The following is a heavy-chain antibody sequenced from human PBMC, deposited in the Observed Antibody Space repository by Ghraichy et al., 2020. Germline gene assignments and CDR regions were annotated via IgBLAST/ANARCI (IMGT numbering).Heavy chain of an antibody. CDR3: AKRRGSSTRCYDY. Sequence: GGSLRLSCAASGFTFSNYAMTWVRQAPGKGLEWVLTISGSGDSTYYADSVKGRFTISRDNSKNTLYLQMNSLRAEDTALYYCAKRRGSSTRCYDYWGQGTLVTVSS. J-gene: IGHJ4*02. D-gene: IGHD2-2*01. CDR1: GFTFSNYA. CDR2: ISGSGDST. V-gene: IGHV3-23*01.